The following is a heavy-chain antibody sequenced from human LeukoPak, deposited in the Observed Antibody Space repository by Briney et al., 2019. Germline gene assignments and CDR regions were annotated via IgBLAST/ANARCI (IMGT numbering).Heavy chain of an antibody. CDR3: LSLYGSGSY. D-gene: IGHD3-10*01. J-gene: IGHJ4*02. V-gene: IGHV4-39*07. CDR2: IYYSGST. CDR1: GGSISSSSYY. Sequence: SETLSLTCTVSGGSISSSSYYWGWIRQPPGKGLEWIGSIYYSGSTYYNPSLKSRVTISVDTSKNQFSLKLSSVAAADTAVYYCLSLYGSGSYWGQGTLVTVSS.